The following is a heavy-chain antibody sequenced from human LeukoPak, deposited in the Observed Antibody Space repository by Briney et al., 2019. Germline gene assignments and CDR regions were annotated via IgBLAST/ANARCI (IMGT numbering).Heavy chain of an antibody. CDR1: GFTFSSYA. J-gene: IGHJ4*02. D-gene: IGHD5-18*01. Sequence: GGSLRLSCAASGFTFSSYAMSWVRQAPGKGLEWVSAISGSGGSTSYADSVKGRFTISRDNSMNTLYLQMNSLRAEDTAVYHCAKDDRIQTRRYSYNYWGRGTLVTVSS. CDR2: ISGSGGST. V-gene: IGHV3-23*01. CDR3: AKDDRIQTRRYSYNY.